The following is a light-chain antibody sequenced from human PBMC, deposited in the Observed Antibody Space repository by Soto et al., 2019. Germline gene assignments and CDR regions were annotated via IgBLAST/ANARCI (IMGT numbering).Light chain of an antibody. CDR3: CSYVGAMTYV. J-gene: IGLJ1*01. Sequence: QSVLTQPASVSGSPGQSITISCSGSISDVGSSGPVSWYQHHPGQVPKLIIYEGSRRPSGGSSRFSGSKTGNTASLTITGLQAEDEANYYRCSYVGAMTYVFGTGTQVTVL. CDR1: ISDVGSSGP. CDR2: EGS. V-gene: IGLV2-23*01.